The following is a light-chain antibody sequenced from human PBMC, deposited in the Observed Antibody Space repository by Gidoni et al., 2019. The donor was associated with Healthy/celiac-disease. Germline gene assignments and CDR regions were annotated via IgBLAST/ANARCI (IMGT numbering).Light chain of an antibody. CDR2: AAS. J-gene: IGKJ4*01. CDR3: QQSDSTSPLT. CDR1: QSISSY. V-gene: IGKV1-39*01. Sequence: DIQMTQSPSSLSASVGDRVTITYRASQSISSYLNWYQQKPGKAPKLLLYAASSLQSGVPSRCSSGRSGTNVTITNSSLEHADYATYYCQQSDSTSPLTFGEGTKVEIK.